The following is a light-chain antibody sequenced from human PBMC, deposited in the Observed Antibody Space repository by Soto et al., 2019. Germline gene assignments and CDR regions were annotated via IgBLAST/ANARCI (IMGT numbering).Light chain of an antibody. CDR2: DAS. CDR3: QQHDDLSYT. J-gene: IGKJ2*01. CDR1: QDISNY. V-gene: IGKV1-33*01. Sequence: EIQMTQSPSSLSASVGDRVTITCQASQDISNYLNWYQQKAGKAPKLLINDASNLQTGVPSRFSGSGFGTDFTFTISSLQPEDVATYYCQQHDDLSYTFGQGTKLQIK.